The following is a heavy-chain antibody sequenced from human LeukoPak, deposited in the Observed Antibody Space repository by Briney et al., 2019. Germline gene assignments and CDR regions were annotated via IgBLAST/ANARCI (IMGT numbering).Heavy chain of an antibody. V-gene: IGHV3-21*01. CDR2: ITSSSSSI. Sequence: GGSLRLSCVASGFTFSIYTMSWVRQAPGKGLEWVSSITSSSSSIYSADSVKGRLTISRDNAKNSLYLKMSSLRDEDTAVYYCARDLAWGAYWGQGTLVTVSS. D-gene: IGHD4/OR15-4a*01. CDR3: ARDLAWGAY. CDR1: GFTFSIYT. J-gene: IGHJ4*02.